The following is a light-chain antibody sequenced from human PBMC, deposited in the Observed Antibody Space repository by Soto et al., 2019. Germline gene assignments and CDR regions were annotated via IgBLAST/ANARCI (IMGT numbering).Light chain of an antibody. CDR2: GAS. Sequence: EIVMTQSPATLSVSPGERATLSCRASQSVSSNLAWYQQKAGQAPRLLIYGASTRATGIPVRFSGSGSGTEFTLTISSLQSEDFAVYYCQQYGISPRTFGQGTKLEIK. CDR3: QQYGISPRT. J-gene: IGKJ2*01. CDR1: QSVSSN. V-gene: IGKV3-15*01.